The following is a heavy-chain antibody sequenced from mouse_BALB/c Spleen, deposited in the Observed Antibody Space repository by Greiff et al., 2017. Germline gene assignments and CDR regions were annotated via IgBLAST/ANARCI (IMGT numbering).Heavy chain of an antibody. Sequence: EVKLMESGGGLVKPGGSLKLSCAASGFTFSSYAMSWVRQTPEKRLEWVASISSGGSTYYPDSVKGRFTISRDNARNILYLQMSSLRSEDTAMYYCARGYCYGSGFAYWGQGTLVTVSA. V-gene: IGHV5-6-5*01. J-gene: IGHJ3*01. CDR1: GFTFSSYA. D-gene: IGHD1-1*01. CDR2: ISSGGST. CDR3: ARGYCYGSGFAY.